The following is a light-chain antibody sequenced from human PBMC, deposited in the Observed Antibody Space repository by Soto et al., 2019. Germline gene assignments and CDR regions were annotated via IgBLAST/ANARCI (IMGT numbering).Light chain of an antibody. V-gene: IGKV1-9*01. CDR2: AAS. J-gene: IGKJ5*01. Sequence: DIQLTQSPTFLSASVGDRVTITCRASQDINTYLAWYQQKPGKAPKLLIFAASTLQNGVPSRFSGSGSGTEFTVTITSLQPEDFATYYCQQRKSYPITFGQGTRLEIK. CDR1: QDINTY. CDR3: QQRKSYPIT.